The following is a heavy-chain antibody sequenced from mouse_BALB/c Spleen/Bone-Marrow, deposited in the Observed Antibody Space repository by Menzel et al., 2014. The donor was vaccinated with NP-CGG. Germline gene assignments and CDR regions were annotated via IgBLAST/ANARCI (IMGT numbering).Heavy chain of an antibody. Sequence: VQLQQSGAELAKPGASVKMSCKASGYTFTSYWMHWVKQRPGQGLEWIGYINPSTGYTEYNQKFKDKATLTADKSSSTAYMQLSSLTSVDSAVYYCARGPPYDYGAMDYWGQGTSVTVSS. J-gene: IGHJ4*01. CDR2: INPSTGYT. CDR1: GYTFTSYW. CDR3: ARGPPYDYGAMDY. V-gene: IGHV1-7*01. D-gene: IGHD2-4*01.